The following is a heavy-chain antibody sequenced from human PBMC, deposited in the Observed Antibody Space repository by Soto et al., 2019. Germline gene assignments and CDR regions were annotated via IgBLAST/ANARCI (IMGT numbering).Heavy chain of an antibody. J-gene: IGHJ4*02. CDR1: GFTFSSYA. CDR3: ARDRYCGGDCYFRGSLDY. D-gene: IGHD2-21*02. CDR2: ISYDGSNK. Sequence: QVQLVESGGGVVQPGRSLRLSCAASGFTFSSYAMHWVRQAPGKGLEWVAVISYDGSNKYYADSVKGRFTISRDNSKNTLYLQMNSLRAEDTAVYYCARDRYCGGDCYFRGSLDYWGQGPLVTVSS. V-gene: IGHV3-30-3*01.